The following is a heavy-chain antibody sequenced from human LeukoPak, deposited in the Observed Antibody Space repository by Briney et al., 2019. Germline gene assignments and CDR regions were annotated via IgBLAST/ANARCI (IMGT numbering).Heavy chain of an antibody. CDR2: IYSGGST. Sequence: GGSLRLSCAASGFTVSNNYMSWVRQAPGKGLEWVSVIYSGGSTYYADSVKGRLTISRDTSKNTLSLQMNSLRAEDTAVYYCASLSLGHYWGQGTLVTVSS. CDR3: ASLSLGHY. D-gene: IGHD6-6*01. J-gene: IGHJ4*02. CDR1: GFTVSNNY. V-gene: IGHV3-53*01.